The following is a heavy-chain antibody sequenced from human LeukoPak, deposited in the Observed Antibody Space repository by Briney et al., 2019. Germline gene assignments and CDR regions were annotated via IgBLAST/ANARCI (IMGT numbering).Heavy chain of an antibody. CDR2: ISAGGVSLFSGSGSAT. CDR1: GFTFSNYA. J-gene: IGHJ4*02. Sequence: GGSLRLSCAASGFTFSNYAMIWVRQAPGKGLQWVSVISAGGVSLFSGSGSATYYADSVEGRFTISRDNSKNTLYLQMSSLRGEDTAVYYCAKVGWTGTNMPRYFDYWGQGTLVTVSS. V-gene: IGHV3-23*01. D-gene: IGHD1/OR15-1a*01. CDR3: AKVGWTGTNMPRYFDY.